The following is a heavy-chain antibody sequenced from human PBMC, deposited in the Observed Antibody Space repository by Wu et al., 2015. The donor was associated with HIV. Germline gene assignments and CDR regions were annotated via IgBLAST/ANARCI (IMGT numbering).Heavy chain of an antibody. V-gene: IGHV1-18*01. D-gene: IGHD2-21*01. J-gene: IGHJ4*02. CDR2: ISDYERNI. Sequence: QLVQSGIEVKKSGASVKVSCKASGYNFNGYGIIWVRQAPGQGLEWMGWISDYERNIHYGQKFRGRPTLTADTVTSTAFMDLRSLRFDDTAIYYCARGLYSSNTGFFDFWGQGTLVTVSS. CDR3: ARGLYSSNTGFFDF. CDR1: GYNFNGYG.